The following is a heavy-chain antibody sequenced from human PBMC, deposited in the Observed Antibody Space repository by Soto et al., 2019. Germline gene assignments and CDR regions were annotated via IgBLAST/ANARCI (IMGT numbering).Heavy chain of an antibody. J-gene: IGHJ4*02. CDR1: GFTFSGYA. CDR3: AKNMGRVTTSWHFDY. Sequence: EVQLLESGGDLVQPGRSLRLSCAASGFTFSGYAMSWVRQAPGKGLEWVSVIHGGGNSAYYEDSVKGRFTISRDNSKNTLYLQMSSLRGEDTAVYYCAKNMGRVTTSWHFDYWGQGTLVTVSS. V-gene: IGHV3-23*01. D-gene: IGHD4-17*01. CDR2: IHGGGNSA.